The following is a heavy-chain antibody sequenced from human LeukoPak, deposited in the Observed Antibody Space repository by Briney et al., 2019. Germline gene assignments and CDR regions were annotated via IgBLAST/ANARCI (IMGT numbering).Heavy chain of an antibody. D-gene: IGHD6-13*01. V-gene: IGHV3-30*18. CDR1: GFTFSSYG. Sequence: GRSLRLSCAASGFTFSSYGMHWVRQAPGKGLEWVAVISFDGSNKCYADSVKGRFTISRDNSKNTLYLQMNSLRAEDTAVYYCAKDLSGIQDYYYGMDVWGKGTTVTVSS. CDR3: AKDLSGIQDYYYGMDV. CDR2: ISFDGSNK. J-gene: IGHJ6*04.